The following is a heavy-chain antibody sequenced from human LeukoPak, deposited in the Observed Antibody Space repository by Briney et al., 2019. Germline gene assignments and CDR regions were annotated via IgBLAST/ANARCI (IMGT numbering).Heavy chain of an antibody. D-gene: IGHD2-15*01. CDR2: IYHSGST. V-gene: IGHV4-30-2*01. J-gene: IGHJ6*02. CDR1: GGSISSGGYY. Sequence: SETLSLTCTVSGGSISSGGYYWSWIRQPPGKGLEWIGYIYHSGSTYYNPSLKSRVTISVDTSKNQFSLRLSSVTAADTALYYCARGPLGRYCGGDNCYWTYYGMDVWGLGNTVTVSS. CDR3: ARGPLGRYCGGDNCYWTYYGMDV.